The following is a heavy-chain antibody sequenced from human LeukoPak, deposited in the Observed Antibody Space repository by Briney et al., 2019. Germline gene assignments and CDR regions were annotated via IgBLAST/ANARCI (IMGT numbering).Heavy chain of an antibody. Sequence: GGSLRLSCAASGFTFTNYWMSWVRQAPGKGLEWVANIKQDGSEQDYMDSMKGRFTISRDNAKNSVYLQMYSLGVEDTAVYYCARIGYSSSCFDYWGQGTLVTVSS. CDR3: ARIGYSSSCFDY. D-gene: IGHD6-13*01. CDR2: IKQDGSEQ. J-gene: IGHJ4*02. CDR1: GFTFTNYW. V-gene: IGHV3-7*01.